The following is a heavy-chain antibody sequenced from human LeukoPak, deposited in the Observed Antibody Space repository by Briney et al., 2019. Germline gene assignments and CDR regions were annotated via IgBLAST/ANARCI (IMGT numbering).Heavy chain of an antibody. Sequence: SETLSLTCAVYGGSFSGYYWGWIRQPPGKGLEWIGSIYHSGSTYYNPSLKSRVTISVDTSKNQFSLKLSSVTAADTAVYYCARQIVATVYFDYWGQGTLVTVSS. CDR1: GGSFSGYY. CDR2: IYHSGST. J-gene: IGHJ4*02. V-gene: IGHV4-38-2*01. CDR3: ARQIVATVYFDY. D-gene: IGHD2-15*01.